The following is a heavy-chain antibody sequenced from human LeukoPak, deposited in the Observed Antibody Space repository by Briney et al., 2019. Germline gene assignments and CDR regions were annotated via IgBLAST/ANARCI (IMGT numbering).Heavy chain of an antibody. CDR3: ARLSNEGSGSYFNWFDP. CDR1: GGSISSYY. CDR2: IYTSGST. J-gene: IGHJ5*02. V-gene: IGHV4-4*07. Sequence: SETLSLTCTVSGGSISSYYWSWIRQPAGKGLEWIGRIYTSGSTNYNPSLKSRVTMSVDTSKNQFSLKLSSVTAADTAVYYCARLSNEGSGSYFNWFDPWGQGTLVTVSS. D-gene: IGHD3-10*01.